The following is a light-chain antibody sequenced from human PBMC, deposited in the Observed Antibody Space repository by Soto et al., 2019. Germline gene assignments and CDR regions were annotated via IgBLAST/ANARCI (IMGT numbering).Light chain of an antibody. CDR2: GNS. Sequence: QSVLTQPPSVSGAPGQRVTISCTGSSSNIGAGYDVHWYQQLPGTAPKLLIYGNSNRPSGVPDRFSGSKSGTSASLAITGLQAEDEADYYCQSYDSSLSRSVFGTATKLTVL. V-gene: IGLV1-40*01. CDR1: SSNIGAGYD. CDR3: QSYDSSLSRSV. J-gene: IGLJ1*01.